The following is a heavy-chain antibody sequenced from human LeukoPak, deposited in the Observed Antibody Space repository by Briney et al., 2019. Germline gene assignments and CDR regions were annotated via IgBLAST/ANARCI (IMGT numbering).Heavy chain of an antibody. CDR2: ISSSGSTI. V-gene: IGHV3-11*04. Sequence: GGSLRLSCAASGFTFSDYYISWIRQAPGKGLEWVSYISSSGSTIYYADSVKGRFTISRDNAKNSLYLQMNSLGAEDTAVYYCARVVGMQYQLLFGYFDYWGQGTLVTVSS. D-gene: IGHD2-2*01. CDR3: ARVVGMQYQLLFGYFDY. CDR1: GFTFSDYY. J-gene: IGHJ4*02.